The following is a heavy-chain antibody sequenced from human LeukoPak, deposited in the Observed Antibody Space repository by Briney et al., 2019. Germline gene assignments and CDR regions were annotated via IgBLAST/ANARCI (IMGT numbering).Heavy chain of an antibody. D-gene: IGHD2-2*02. CDR2: INHHSGFI. CDR1: GFAFNTYA. V-gene: IGHV3-21*01. J-gene: IGHJ5*02. CDR3: ARDHRYKKPSLAYRRFDL. Sequence: PGGSLRLSCAASGFAFNTYAMNWVRQAPGKGLEWGSSINHHSGFIYYADSVKGRFTISRDNAQSSLYLEMNSLRAEDTAVYYCARDHRYKKPSLAYRRFDLWGPGTLVTVSS.